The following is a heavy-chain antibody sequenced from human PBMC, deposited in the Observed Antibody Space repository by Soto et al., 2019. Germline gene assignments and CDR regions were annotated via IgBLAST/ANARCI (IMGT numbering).Heavy chain of an antibody. CDR1: GFTFSSYA. D-gene: IGHD6-13*01. J-gene: IGHJ6*02. V-gene: IGHV3-23*01. CDR3: AKGSYSSSWDYYYGMDV. Sequence: GSLRLSCAASGFTFSSYAMSWVRQAPGKGLEWVSAISGSGGSTYYADSVKGRFTISRDNSKNTLYLQMNSLRAEDTAVYYCAKGSYSSSWDYYYGMDVWGQGTTVTVSS. CDR2: ISGSGGST.